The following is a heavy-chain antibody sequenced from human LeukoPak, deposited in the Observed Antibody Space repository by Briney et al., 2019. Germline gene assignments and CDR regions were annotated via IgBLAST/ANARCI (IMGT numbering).Heavy chain of an antibody. D-gene: IGHD5-24*01. Sequence: GGSLRLSCTTSGFTFADYAMSWVRQAPGKGLEWVGFIRSESFGGTTEYAASVKGRFTISRDDSKSVAHLQMNSLKTDDTAVYYCTRDDRGDGYNPGYWGQGTLVTVSS. CDR2: IRSESFGGTT. CDR3: TRDDRGDGYNPGY. J-gene: IGHJ4*02. V-gene: IGHV3-49*04. CDR1: GFTFADYA.